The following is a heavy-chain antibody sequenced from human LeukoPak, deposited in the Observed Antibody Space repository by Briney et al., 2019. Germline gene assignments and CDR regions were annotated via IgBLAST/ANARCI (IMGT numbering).Heavy chain of an antibody. CDR1: GGSISSYY. Sequence: PSETLSLTCTVSGGSISSYYWSWIRQPPGKGLEWIGYIYYSGSTNYNPSLKSRVTISVDTSKNQFSLKLSSVTAADTAVYYCARGGITIFWHAFDIWGQGTMVTVSS. CDR2: IYYSGST. CDR3: ARGGITIFWHAFDI. J-gene: IGHJ3*02. D-gene: IGHD3-9*01. V-gene: IGHV4-59*08.